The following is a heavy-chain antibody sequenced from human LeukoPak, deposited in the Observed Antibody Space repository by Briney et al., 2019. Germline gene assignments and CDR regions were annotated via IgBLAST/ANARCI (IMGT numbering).Heavy chain of an antibody. CDR3: AGGYGWGSAHYYYYSGMDV. CDR2: TNPNTGGK. V-gene: IGHV1-2*02. CDR1: GYTFTGYY. Sequence: SVKVSCKASGYTFTGYYFHWLRQAPGQGIEGMGWTNPNTGGKNSALKFKCRVSMNRDTTISTAYMKLSRLRYDDTAVYSCAGGYGWGSAHYYYYSGMDVWGQGTTVTVSS. J-gene: IGHJ6*02. D-gene: IGHD3-10*01.